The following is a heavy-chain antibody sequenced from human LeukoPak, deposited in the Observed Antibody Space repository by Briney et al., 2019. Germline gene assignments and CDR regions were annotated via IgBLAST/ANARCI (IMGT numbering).Heavy chain of an antibody. CDR1: GGTFSNFP. V-gene: IGHV1-69*02. Sequence: ASMKVSCKASGGTFSNFPISWVRQAPGQGLEWMGRIIPIFDIANYAPKFQGRVTITADKSTTTAYIELSRLTSEDTAVYYCARGRDIVILPADYHGFDVWGQGTTVTVAS. CDR3: ARGRDIVILPADYHGFDV. D-gene: IGHD2-2*01. CDR2: IIPIFDIA. J-gene: IGHJ6*02.